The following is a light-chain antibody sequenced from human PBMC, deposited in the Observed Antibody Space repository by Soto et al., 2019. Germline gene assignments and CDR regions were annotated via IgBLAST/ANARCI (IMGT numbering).Light chain of an antibody. CDR2: GAS. J-gene: IGKJ1*01. Sequence: EIVLTPSPGTLSLSPCERATLSWSVSQSISSSYLAWYQQKPGQAPRLLIYGASSRATGIPDRFSGSGSGADFILSISRLEPEDFAVYYCQQYGSSPWTFGQGTKVDNK. V-gene: IGKV3-20*01. CDR3: QQYGSSPWT. CDR1: QSISSSY.